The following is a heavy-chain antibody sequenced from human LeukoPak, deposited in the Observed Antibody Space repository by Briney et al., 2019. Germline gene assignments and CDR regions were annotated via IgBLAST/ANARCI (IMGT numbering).Heavy chain of an antibody. CDR3: ARARDGHINNWFDP. V-gene: IGHV1-46*01. J-gene: IGHJ5*02. D-gene: IGHD5-24*01. CDR1: GYIFTSHF. Sequence: VASVKVSCKAAGYIFTSHFMHWVRQAPGQGLEWMGIIYPGGNYTNYAQKFHDRVTMTRDTSASTIYMELSSLKSEDTAVYYCARARDGHINNWFDPWGQGTLVTVSS. CDR2: IYPGGNYT.